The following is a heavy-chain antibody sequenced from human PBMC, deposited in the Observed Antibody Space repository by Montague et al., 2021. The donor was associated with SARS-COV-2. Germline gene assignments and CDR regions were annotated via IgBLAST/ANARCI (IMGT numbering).Heavy chain of an antibody. CDR3: AKGFQPYSYESSGFYTFDY. CDR2: IYSGSSST. V-gene: IGHV3-23*03. J-gene: IGHJ4*02. Sequence: SLRLSCAASGFTFSSCAMSWVRQAPGKGLEWVSVIYSGSSSTWYADSVKGRFTISRDNPKNTLYLHMNSLRVDDTAVYYCAKGFQPYSYESSGFYTFDYWGQGTLVTVSS. D-gene: IGHD3-22*01. CDR1: GFTFSSCA.